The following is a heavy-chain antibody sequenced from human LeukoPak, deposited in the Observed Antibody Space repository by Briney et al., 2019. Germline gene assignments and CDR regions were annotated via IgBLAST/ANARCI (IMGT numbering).Heavy chain of an antibody. CDR1: GGSISSGDYY. CDR3: ARGLYDDYGDYVPLDY. Sequence: SETLPLTCTVSGGSISSGDYYWSWIRQPPGKGLEWIGYIYYSGSTYYNPSLKSRVTISVDTSKNQFSLKLSSVTAADTAVYYCARGLYDDYGDYVPLDYWGQGTLVTVSS. CDR2: IYYSGST. J-gene: IGHJ4*02. D-gene: IGHD4-17*01. V-gene: IGHV4-30-4*08.